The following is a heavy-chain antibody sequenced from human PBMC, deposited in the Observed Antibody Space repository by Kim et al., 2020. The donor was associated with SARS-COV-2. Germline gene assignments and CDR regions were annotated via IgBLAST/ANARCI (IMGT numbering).Heavy chain of an antibody. CDR3: ARGVPVSYYYYDMGV. Sequence: ASVKVSCKASGYTFTGYYMHWVRQAPGQGLEWMGWINPNSGGTNYAQKFQGRVTMTRDTSISTAYMELSRLRSDDTAVYYCARGVPVSYYYYDMGVWGNGTTVTASS. J-gene: IGHJ6*03. V-gene: IGHV1-2*02. CDR2: INPNSGGT. CDR1: GYTFTGYY.